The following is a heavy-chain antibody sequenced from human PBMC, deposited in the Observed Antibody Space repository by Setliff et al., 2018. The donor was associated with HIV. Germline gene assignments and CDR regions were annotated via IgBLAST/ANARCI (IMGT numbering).Heavy chain of an antibody. D-gene: IGHD5-18*01. CDR1: GFTFSSYE. J-gene: IGHJ3*02. CDR3: ARALDSSMVILYDAFDI. V-gene: IGHV3-48*03. CDR2: ISSSGSTI. Sequence: PGGSLRLSCAASGFTFSSYEMNWVRQAPGKGLEWLSYISSSGSTIYYADSVKGRFTISRDNSKNSLYLQMNSLRAEDTAMYYCARALDSSMVILYDAFDIWGQGTMVTVSS.